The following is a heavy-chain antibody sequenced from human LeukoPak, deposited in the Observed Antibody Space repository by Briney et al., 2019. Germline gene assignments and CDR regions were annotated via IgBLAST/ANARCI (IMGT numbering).Heavy chain of an antibody. CDR2: ISWNSGSI. CDR1: GFTFDDYA. Sequence: GRSLRLSCAASGFTFDDYAMHWVRQAPGKGLEWVSGISWNSGSIGYADSVKGRFTISRDNAKNSLYLQMNSLRAEDTALYYCAKDIGDGYNLFYFDYWGQGTLVTVSS. J-gene: IGHJ4*02. V-gene: IGHV3-9*01. CDR3: AKDIGDGYNLFYFDY. D-gene: IGHD5-24*01.